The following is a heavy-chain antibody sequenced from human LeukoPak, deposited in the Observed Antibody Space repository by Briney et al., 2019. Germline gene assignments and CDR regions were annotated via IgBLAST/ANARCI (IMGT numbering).Heavy chain of an antibody. CDR1: GFTFNSYA. V-gene: IGHV3-23*01. CDR3: ARAIGKSEGY. J-gene: IGHJ4*02. D-gene: IGHD4-23*01. CDR2: ISGSGGST. Sequence: PGGFLRLSCVVSGFTFNSYALNWVRQAPGKGLEWVSAISGSGGSTYYADSVKGRFTISRDNAKNALSLQMNSLRDEDTAVYYCARAIGKSEGYWGQGTQVTVSS.